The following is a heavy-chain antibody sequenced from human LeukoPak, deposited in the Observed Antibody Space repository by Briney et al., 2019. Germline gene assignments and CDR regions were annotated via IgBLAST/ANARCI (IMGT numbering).Heavy chain of an antibody. V-gene: IGHV4-34*01. CDR1: GGSFSGYY. Sequence: SETLSLTCAVYGGSFSGYYWSWIRQPPGKGLEWIGEINHSGSTNYNPSLKSRVTISVDTSKNQFSLKLSSVTAADTAVYCCARFRSSWFDPWGQGTLVTVSS. CDR3: ARFRSSWFDP. CDR2: INHSGST. D-gene: IGHD3-10*01. J-gene: IGHJ5*02.